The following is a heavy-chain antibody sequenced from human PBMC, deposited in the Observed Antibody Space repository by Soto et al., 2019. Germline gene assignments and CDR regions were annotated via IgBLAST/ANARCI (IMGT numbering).Heavy chain of an antibody. CDR1: GFSLSTSGVG. Sequence: QITLKESGPTLVKPTQTLTLTCTFSGFSLSTSGVGVGWIRQPPGKALEWLALIYWDDDKRYSPSLKSRLTITKDTSKNQVVLTMTNMDPVDTATYYCAHPNPLGRDDAFDIWGQGTMVTVSS. CDR3: AHPNPLGRDDAFDI. V-gene: IGHV2-5*02. CDR2: IYWDDDK. J-gene: IGHJ3*02. D-gene: IGHD7-27*01.